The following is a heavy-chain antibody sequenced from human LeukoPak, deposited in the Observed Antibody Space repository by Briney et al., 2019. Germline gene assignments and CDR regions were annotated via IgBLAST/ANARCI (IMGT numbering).Heavy chain of an antibody. CDR1: GFTFNNYD. CDR3: ARGYYASGSYKYGYYFDY. Sequence: GGSLRLSCAASGFTFNNYDMHWVRQAPGKGLEWVSYISSSGSTIYYADSVKGRFTISRDNDKNSLYLQMNSLRAEDTAVYYCARGYYASGSYKYGYYFDYWGQGTLVTVSS. V-gene: IGHV3-48*03. D-gene: IGHD3-10*01. CDR2: ISSSGSTI. J-gene: IGHJ4*02.